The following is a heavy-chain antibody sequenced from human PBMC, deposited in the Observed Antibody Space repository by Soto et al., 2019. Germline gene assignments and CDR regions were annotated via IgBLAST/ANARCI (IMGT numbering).Heavy chain of an antibody. V-gene: IGHV3-21*01. Sequence: GGSLRLSCAASGFTFNTYAMNWVRQAPGKGLEWVSSISSSNTYIDYADSVKGRFTVSRDNAKKSLYLQMNSLRAEDTAVYYCARDWGIPDAFDFWGQGTMVTVSS. CDR2: ISSSNTYI. J-gene: IGHJ3*01. D-gene: IGHD3-16*01. CDR1: GFTFNTYA. CDR3: ARDWGIPDAFDF.